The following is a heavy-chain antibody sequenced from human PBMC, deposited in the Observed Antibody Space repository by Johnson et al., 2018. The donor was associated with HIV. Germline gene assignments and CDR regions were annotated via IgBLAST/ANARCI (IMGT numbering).Heavy chain of an antibody. V-gene: IGHV3-20*04. D-gene: IGHD6-13*01. Sequence: VQLVESGGGVVRPGGSLRLSCAASGFTFEDYGMNWVRQVPGKGLEWVCGINWNGGSTSYGESVKGRFTISRDNAKNSLYLQMNSLRAEDTALYYCARERSSSRKAFDIWGQGTMVTVSS. CDR1: GFTFEDYG. CDR3: ARERSSSRKAFDI. J-gene: IGHJ3*02. CDR2: INWNGGST.